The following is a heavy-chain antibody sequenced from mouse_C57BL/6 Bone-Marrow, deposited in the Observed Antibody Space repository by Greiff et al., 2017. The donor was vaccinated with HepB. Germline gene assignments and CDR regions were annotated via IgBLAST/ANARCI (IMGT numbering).Heavy chain of an antibody. CDR3: AREAQATTWFAY. V-gene: IGHV1-55*01. J-gene: IGHJ3*01. D-gene: IGHD3-2*02. Sequence: VQLQQPGAELVKPGASVKMSCKASGYTFTSYWITWVKQRPGQGLEWIGDIYPGSGSTNYNGKFKGKATLTADKSSSTAYMQLSSLTSEDSAVYFCAREAQATTWFAYWGQGTLVTVSA. CDR2: IYPGSGST. CDR1: GYTFTSYW.